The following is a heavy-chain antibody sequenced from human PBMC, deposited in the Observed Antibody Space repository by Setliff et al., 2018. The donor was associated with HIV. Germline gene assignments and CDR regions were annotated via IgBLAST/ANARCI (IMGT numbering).Heavy chain of an antibody. Sequence: SETLSLTCTVSGGSVSRSDYYWSWIRQPAGGGLEWIGRVHISGSVNYNPSLRSRVSISIDTSKNQCSLKLTSVTAADTAVYYCARDIWAYGLMGSWGQGTLVTVSS. CDR3: ARDIWAYGLMGS. D-gene: IGHD4-17*01. CDR1: GGSVSRSDYY. J-gene: IGHJ5*02. V-gene: IGHV4-61*02. CDR2: VHISGSV.